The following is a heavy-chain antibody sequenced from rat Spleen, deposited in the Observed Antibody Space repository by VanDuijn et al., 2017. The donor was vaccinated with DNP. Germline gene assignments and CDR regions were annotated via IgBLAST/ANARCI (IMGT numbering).Heavy chain of an antibody. Sequence: EVQLVESGGGLVRPGNSLRLSCAASGFIFSDYAMAWVRQSPKMGLEWVATIIYDGSTTFYRDSVTGRFTISRDNAKNTLCLQMHSLRSEDTATYYCARVGVYCGIGYCGQGVMVTVSS. CDR2: IIYDGSTT. J-gene: IGHJ2*01. V-gene: IGHV5-17*01. D-gene: IGHD1-6*01. CDR3: ARVGVYCGIGY. CDR1: GFIFSDYA.